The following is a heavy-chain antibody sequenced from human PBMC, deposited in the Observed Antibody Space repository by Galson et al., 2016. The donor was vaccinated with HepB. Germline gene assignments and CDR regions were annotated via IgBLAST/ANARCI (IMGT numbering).Heavy chain of an antibody. J-gene: IGHJ4*02. V-gene: IGHV2-5*02. CDR1: GFSLSTTGVG. Sequence: PALVKPTQTLTLTCSFSGFSLSTTGVGVGWIRQPPGKALEWLALIYWDDDKQYNSSLKTRLTITKDTSKNQVVLKMTNVDPVDTGTYYCAHRRRFDISTGYSRAWGHWGQGTVVTVSS. D-gene: IGHD3-9*01. CDR2: IYWDDDK. CDR3: AHRRRFDISTGYSRAWGH.